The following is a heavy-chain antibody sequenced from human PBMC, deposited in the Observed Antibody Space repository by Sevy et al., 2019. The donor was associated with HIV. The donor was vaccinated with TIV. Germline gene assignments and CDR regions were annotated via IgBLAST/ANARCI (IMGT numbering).Heavy chain of an antibody. CDR1: GGTINSDH. Sequence: SETLSLTCTVSGGTINSDHWNWIRQPPGKGLEWIGYVYYTGGTNYNPSLKNQVTISVDRTKNQFSLKLAAVTAADTAVYDCARRNDFDIWGQGTMVTVSS. J-gene: IGHJ3*02. CDR2: VYYTGGT. V-gene: IGHV4-59*08. CDR3: ARRNDFDI.